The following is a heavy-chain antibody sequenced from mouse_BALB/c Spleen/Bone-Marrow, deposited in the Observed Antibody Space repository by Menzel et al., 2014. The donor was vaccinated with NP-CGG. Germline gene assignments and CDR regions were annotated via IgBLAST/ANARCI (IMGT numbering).Heavy chain of an antibody. CDR1: GFNIKDTY. J-gene: IGHJ3*01. Sequence: VQLKQPGAELVKPGASVKLSCTASGFNIKDTYMHWVKQRPEQGLEWIGRIDPANGNTKYDPKFQGKATITADTSSNTAYLQLSSLTSEDTAVYYCASYYSYDRRFAYGGQGTLVTVSA. D-gene: IGHD2-12*01. V-gene: IGHV14-3*02. CDR2: IDPANGNT. CDR3: ASYYSYDRRFAY.